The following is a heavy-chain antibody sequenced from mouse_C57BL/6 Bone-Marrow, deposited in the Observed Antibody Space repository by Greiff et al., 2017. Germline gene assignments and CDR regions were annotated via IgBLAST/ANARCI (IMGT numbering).Heavy chain of an antibody. D-gene: IGHD2-2*01. CDR3: AVWLRRAYYAMDY. CDR2: IDPEDGET. CDR1: GFNIKDYY. J-gene: IGHJ4*01. Sequence: VQLQQSGAELVKPGASVKLSCTASGFNIKDYYMHWVKQRTEQGLKWIGRIDPEDGETKYAPKFQGKATITADTSSNTAYLQLSSLTSEDTAVYCCAVWLRRAYYAMDYWGQGTSVTVSS. V-gene: IGHV14-2*01.